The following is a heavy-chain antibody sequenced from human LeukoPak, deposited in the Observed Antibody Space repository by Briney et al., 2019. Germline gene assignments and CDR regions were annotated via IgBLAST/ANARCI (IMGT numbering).Heavy chain of an antibody. CDR1: GGSISSSSYY. J-gene: IGHJ5*02. D-gene: IGHD3-10*01. CDR3: ARADYYGSGSVYNWFDP. Sequence: SETLSLTCTVSGGSISSSSYYWGWIRQPPGKGLEWIGSIYYSGSTYYNPSLKSRVTISVDTSKNQFSLKLSSVTAADTAVYYCARADYYGSGSVYNWFDPWGQGTLVTVSS. V-gene: IGHV4-39*07. CDR2: IYYSGST.